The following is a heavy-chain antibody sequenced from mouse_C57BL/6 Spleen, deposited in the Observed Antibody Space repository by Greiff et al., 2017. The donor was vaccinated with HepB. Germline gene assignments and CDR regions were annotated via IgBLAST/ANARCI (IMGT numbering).Heavy chain of an antibody. D-gene: IGHD2-4*01. CDR2: IRSKSNNYAT. CDR1: GFSFNTYA. V-gene: IGHV10-1*01. J-gene: IGHJ1*03. Sequence: EVKLVESGGGWVQPKGSLKLSCAASGFSFNTYAMNWVRQAPGKGLEWVARIRSKSNNYATYYADSVKDRFTIYRDDSESMLYLQMNNLKTEDTAIYYCDRHDYDLYYCYFHVSSTVTPFTISS. CDR3: DRHDYDLYYCYFHV.